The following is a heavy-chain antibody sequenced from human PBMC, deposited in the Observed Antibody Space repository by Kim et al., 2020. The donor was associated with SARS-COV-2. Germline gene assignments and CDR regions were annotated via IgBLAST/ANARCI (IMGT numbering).Heavy chain of an antibody. CDR3: ARDLDVENWFDP. J-gene: IGHJ5*02. Sequence: SETLSLTCTVSGGSISSGGYYWSWIRQHPGKGLEWIGYIYYSGSTYYNPSLKSRVTISVDTSKNQFSLKLSSVTAADTAVYYCARDLDVENWFDPLGQGTLVTVSS. V-gene: IGHV4-31*03. CDR2: IYYSGST. CDR1: GGSISSGGYY.